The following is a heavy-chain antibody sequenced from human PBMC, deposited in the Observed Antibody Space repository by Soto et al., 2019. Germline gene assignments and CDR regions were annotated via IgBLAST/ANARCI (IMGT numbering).Heavy chain of an antibody. CDR1: AYRLTRYG. J-gene: IGHJ4*02. V-gene: IGHV1-18*01. CDR2: INTYNGAT. CDR3: ARYCSGGSCHKGVPDY. D-gene: IGHD2-15*01. Sequence: XPVKVSTEVSAYRLTRYGISRVRKAPGQRLEWMGWINTYNGATNYAQNLHRTPTMTTDTSTSTAYMELRSLRSDDTAMYYCARYCSGGSCHKGVPDYWGQGSLVTVSS.